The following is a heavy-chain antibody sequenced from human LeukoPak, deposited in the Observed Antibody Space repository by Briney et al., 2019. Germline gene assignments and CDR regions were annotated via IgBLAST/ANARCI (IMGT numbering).Heavy chain of an antibody. CDR1: GGSISGYY. CDR3: ARRNWDDAFDI. V-gene: IGHV4-4*07. CDR2: LHSSGST. Sequence: PSETLSLTCTVSGGSISGYYWSWIRQPAGQGLEWIGRLHSSGSTNYNPSLKSRVTMSVDTSKNQSSLKLTSVTAADTAVYYCARRNWDDAFDIWGQGTMVTVSS. D-gene: IGHD7-27*01. J-gene: IGHJ3*02.